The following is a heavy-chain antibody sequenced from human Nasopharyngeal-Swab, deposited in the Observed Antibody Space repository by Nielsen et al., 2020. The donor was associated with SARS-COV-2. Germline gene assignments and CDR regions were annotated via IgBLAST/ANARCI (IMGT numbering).Heavy chain of an antibody. J-gene: IGHJ6*02. CDR1: GGSFSGYY. CDR3: ARTDIVVVPAATTPRKDGMDV. D-gene: IGHD2-2*01. V-gene: IGHV4-34*01. Sequence: SEILSLTCAVYGGSFSGYYWSWIRQPPGKGLEWIGEINHSGSTNYNPSLKSRVTISVDTSKNQFSLKLSSVTAADTAVYYCARTDIVVVPAATTPRKDGMDVWGQGTTVTVSS. CDR2: INHSGST.